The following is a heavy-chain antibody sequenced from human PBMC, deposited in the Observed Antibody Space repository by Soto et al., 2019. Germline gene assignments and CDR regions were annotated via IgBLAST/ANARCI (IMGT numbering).Heavy chain of an antibody. CDR1: GFTFSSYG. Sequence: GGSLRLSCAASGFTFSSYGMHWVRQAPGKGLEWVAVISYDGSNEYYADSVKGRFTISRDNSKNTLYLQMNSLRAEDTAVYYCVKDRRGRISMIVVISGGMDVWGQGTTVTVSS. J-gene: IGHJ6*02. CDR2: ISYDGSNE. D-gene: IGHD3-22*01. V-gene: IGHV3-30*18. CDR3: VKDRRGRISMIVVISGGMDV.